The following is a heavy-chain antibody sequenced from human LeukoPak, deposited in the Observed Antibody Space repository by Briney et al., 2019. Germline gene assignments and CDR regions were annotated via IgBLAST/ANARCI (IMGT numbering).Heavy chain of an antibody. J-gene: IGHJ4*02. Sequence: GGSLRLSCAASGFTVSSNYMSWVRQAPGKGLEWVSVIYSGGSTYYADSVKGRFTISRDNSKNTLYLQMNSLRAEDTAVYYCAKDPTYYYDSSGYYGHFDYWGQGTLVTVSS. V-gene: IGHV3-66*01. CDR1: GFTVSSNY. D-gene: IGHD3-22*01. CDR2: IYSGGST. CDR3: AKDPTYYYDSSGYYGHFDY.